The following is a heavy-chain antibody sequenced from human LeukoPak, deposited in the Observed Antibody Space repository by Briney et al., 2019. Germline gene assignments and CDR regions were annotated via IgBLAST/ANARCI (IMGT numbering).Heavy chain of an antibody. J-gene: IGHJ4*02. V-gene: IGHV3-7*03. CDR2: IKQDESEK. D-gene: IGHD6-19*01. CDR1: GFSLSTYW. CDR3: ARVAPHRRLTSGWYYFDY. Sequence: GGSLRLSCAASGFSLSTYWMSWVRQAPGKGLEWVANIKQDESEKDYVDSVKGRFTISRDNAKNSLYLQMSSLRAEDTAVFYCARVAPHRRLTSGWYYFDYWGQGTLVTVSS.